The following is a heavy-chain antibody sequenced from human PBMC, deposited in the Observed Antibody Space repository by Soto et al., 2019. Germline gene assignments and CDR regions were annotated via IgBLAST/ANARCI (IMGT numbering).Heavy chain of an antibody. D-gene: IGHD3-3*01. CDR2: ISAYNGNT. V-gene: IGHV1-18*04. CDR3: ARVGYYDFWSGEAHYYYGMDV. Sequence: ASVKVSCRASGYTFTSYGISWVRQAPGQGLEWMGWISAYNGNTNYAQKLQGRVTMTTDTSTSTAYMELRSLRSDDTAVYYCARVGYYDFWSGEAHYYYGMDVWGQGTTVTVS. J-gene: IGHJ6*02. CDR1: GYTFTSYG.